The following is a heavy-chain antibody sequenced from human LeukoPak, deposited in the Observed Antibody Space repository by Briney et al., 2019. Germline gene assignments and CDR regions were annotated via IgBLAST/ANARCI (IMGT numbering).Heavy chain of an antibody. CDR2: INGDGSDT. CDR1: GFTFSGYW. V-gene: IGHV3-74*01. CDR3: ARDDCSNGVCYDY. J-gene: IGHJ4*02. D-gene: IGHD2-8*01. Sequence: GGSLRLSCAASGFTFSGYWMHWARQSPGKGLVWVSCINGDGSDTRYADSVKGRFTISRDNAKKSLYLQMNSLRAEDTAVYYCARDDCSNGVCYDYWGQGTLVTVSS.